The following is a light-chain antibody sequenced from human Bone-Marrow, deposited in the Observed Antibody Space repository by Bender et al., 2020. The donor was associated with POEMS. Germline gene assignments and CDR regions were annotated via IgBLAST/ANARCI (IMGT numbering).Light chain of an antibody. CDR3: QTWGSGFRV. J-gene: IGLJ3*02. V-gene: IGLV4-69*01. CDR1: RGHSSYA. Sequence: QPVLTQSPSASASLGASVKLTCTLSRGHSSYAIAWHQQQPEKGPRYLMKLNSDGSHSKGDGIPDRFSGSSSGAERYLTISSLQSEDEADYYCQTWGSGFRVFGGGTKLTVL. CDR2: LNSDGSH.